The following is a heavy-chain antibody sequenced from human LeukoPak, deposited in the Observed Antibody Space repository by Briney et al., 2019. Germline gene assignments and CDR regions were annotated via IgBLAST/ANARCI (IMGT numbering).Heavy chain of an antibody. CDR3: ASSNGDYDLSFDY. CDR1: SGSMNTHY. CDR2: VFYTGST. V-gene: IGHV4-59*11. Sequence: PSETLSLTCRVSSGSMNTHYWSWLRQPPGKGLEWIGHVFYTGSTDYNPSLRSRVAISVDRPDNQFSLKLTSVNAADTAVYYCASSNGDYDLSFDYWGQGTLVTVSS. D-gene: IGHD4-17*01. J-gene: IGHJ4*02.